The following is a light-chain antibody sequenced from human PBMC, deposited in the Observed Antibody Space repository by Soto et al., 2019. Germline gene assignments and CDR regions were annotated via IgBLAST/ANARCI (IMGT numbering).Light chain of an antibody. CDR1: QTISSW. Sequence: DIQMTQSPSTLSASVGDRVTITCRASQTISSWLAWYQQKLGKAPKLLIYKESSLEGGVPSRFRGSKSWRKFTISISSLQPDDSATYYLKQYNGTFGQGTKVEVK. V-gene: IGKV1-5*03. J-gene: IGKJ1*01. CDR3: KQYNGT. CDR2: KES.